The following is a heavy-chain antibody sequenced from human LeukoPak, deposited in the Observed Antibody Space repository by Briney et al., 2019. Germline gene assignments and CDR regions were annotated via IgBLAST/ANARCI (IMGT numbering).Heavy chain of an antibody. CDR3: ARGGMPYGDHERWFDP. J-gene: IGHJ5*02. CDR1: GGSISSYY. CDR2: ISYTGST. Sequence: SETLSLTCTVSGGSISSYYWSWIRQSPGKGLEWIGYISYTGSTNYNPSLKSRVTILVDTSKNQFSLKLSSVTAADTAVYYCARGGMPYGDHERWFDPWGQGTLVTVSS. V-gene: IGHV4-59*01. D-gene: IGHD4-17*01.